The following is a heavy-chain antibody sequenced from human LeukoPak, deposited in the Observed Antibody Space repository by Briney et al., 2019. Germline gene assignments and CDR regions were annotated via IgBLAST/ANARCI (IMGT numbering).Heavy chain of an antibody. CDR1: GGSISSHY. Sequence: SATLSLTCTVSGGSISSHYWSWIRQPPGKGLEWIGYIYYSGSTNYNPSLKSRVTISVDTSKNQFSLKLSSVTAADTAVYYCARGIAARRNYYYMDVWGKGTTVTVSS. D-gene: IGHD6-6*01. J-gene: IGHJ6*03. CDR3: ARGIAARRNYYYMDV. CDR2: IYYSGST. V-gene: IGHV4-59*11.